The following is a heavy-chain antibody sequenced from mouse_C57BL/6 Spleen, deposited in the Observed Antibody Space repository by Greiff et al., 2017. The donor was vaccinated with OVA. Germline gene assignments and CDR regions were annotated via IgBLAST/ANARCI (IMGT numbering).Heavy chain of an antibody. CDR1: GYTFTDYN. Sequence: DVQLQESGPELVKPGASVKMSCKASGYTFTDYNMHWVKQSHGKSLEWIGYINPNNGGTSYNQKFKGKATLTVNKSSSTAYMELRSLTSEDSAVYYCAREVGVLLYWYFDVWGTGTTVTVSS. CDR2: INPNNGGT. D-gene: IGHD1-1*01. CDR3: AREVGVLLYWYFDV. V-gene: IGHV1-22*01. J-gene: IGHJ1*03.